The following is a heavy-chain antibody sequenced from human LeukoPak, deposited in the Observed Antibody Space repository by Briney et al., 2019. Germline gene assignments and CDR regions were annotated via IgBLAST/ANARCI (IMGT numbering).Heavy chain of an antibody. CDR2: INHSGST. CDR1: SGSFSGYY. V-gene: IGHV4-34*01. J-gene: IGHJ4*02. Sequence: SETLSLTYAVYSGSFSGYYWSWMRQTPGKGLDWIGDINHSGSTNYHPSLKSRVTISVDTSNNQFSLNLSSVTAADTAVYYCARGLRRVTTTPFDFWGQGTLVTVSS. D-gene: IGHD4-17*01. CDR3: ARGLRRVTTTPFDF.